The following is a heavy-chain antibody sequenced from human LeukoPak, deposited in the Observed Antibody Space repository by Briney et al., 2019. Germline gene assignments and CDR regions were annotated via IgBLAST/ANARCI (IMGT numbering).Heavy chain of an antibody. Sequence: GGSLRLSCAASGFTFSNYAMHWVRQAPGKGLEWVAVISNDGGNTYYADSVKGRFTISRDNSKNTLYLQMNSLRAEDTAVYYCARAYGGSSPDVGRRKGGYDPYYYYYYYMDVWGKGTTVTVSS. V-gene: IGHV3-30*07. D-gene: IGHD5-12*01. CDR1: GFTFSNYA. CDR3: ARAYGGSSPDVGRRKGGYDPYYYYYYYMDV. J-gene: IGHJ6*03. CDR2: ISNDGGNT.